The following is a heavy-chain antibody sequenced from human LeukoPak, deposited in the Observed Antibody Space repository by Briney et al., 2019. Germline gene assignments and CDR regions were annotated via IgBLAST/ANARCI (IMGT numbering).Heavy chain of an antibody. J-gene: IGHJ4*02. Sequence: PRGSLRLSCAASAFTFSSYSMNWVRQAPGKGLEWVSSISSSSSYIYYADSVKGRFTISRDNAKNSLYLQMNSLRAEDTAVYYCARWGSSCPFDYWGQGTLVTASS. CDR2: ISSSSSYI. CDR1: AFTFSSYS. CDR3: ARWGSSCPFDY. D-gene: IGHD6-13*01. V-gene: IGHV3-21*01.